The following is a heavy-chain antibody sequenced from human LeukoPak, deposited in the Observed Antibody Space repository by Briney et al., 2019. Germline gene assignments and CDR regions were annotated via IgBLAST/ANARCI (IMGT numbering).Heavy chain of an antibody. V-gene: IGHV3-7*03. CDR2: IKQDGSEK. D-gene: IGHD3-9*01. CDR3: AKDLAATYYDILTGYWSSYYYYGMDV. J-gene: IGHJ6*02. CDR1: GFTFSSYW. Sequence: GGSLRLSCAASGFTFSSYWMSWVRQAPGKGLEWVANIKQDGSEKYYVDSVKGRFTISRDNAKNSLYLQMNSLRAEDTAVYYCAKDLAATYYDILTGYWSSYYYYGMDVWGQGTTVTVSS.